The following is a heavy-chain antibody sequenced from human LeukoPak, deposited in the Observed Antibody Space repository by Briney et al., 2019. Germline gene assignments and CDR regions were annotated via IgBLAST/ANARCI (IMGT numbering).Heavy chain of an antibody. V-gene: IGHV4-39*01. Sequence: SETLSLTCSVSDGSISSSRYYWGWIRQPPGKGLEWIGSISYSGSTYHNPSLKSRVTISLDTSKNQFSLKLSSVTAADTAVYYCARSNYYGSFVYAMDVWGQGTTVTVSS. CDR2: ISYSGST. CDR3: ARSNYYGSFVYAMDV. CDR1: DGSISSSRYY. D-gene: IGHD3-10*01. J-gene: IGHJ6*02.